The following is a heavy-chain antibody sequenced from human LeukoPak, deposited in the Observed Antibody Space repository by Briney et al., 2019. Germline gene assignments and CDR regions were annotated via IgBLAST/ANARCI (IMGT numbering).Heavy chain of an antibody. Sequence: AGSLRLSCAASGFTFSSYEMNWVRQAPGKGLEGVSYICSSGSTIYYADSVKGGFTISRNNDKNSLYLQMNSLRAVDTAVYYCARDSASDFWSGYYKGGYYYYGMDVWGQGTTVTVSS. CDR2: ICSSGSTI. V-gene: IGHV3-48*03. D-gene: IGHD3-3*01. J-gene: IGHJ6*02. CDR3: ARDSASDFWSGYYKGGYYYYGMDV. CDR1: GFTFSSYE.